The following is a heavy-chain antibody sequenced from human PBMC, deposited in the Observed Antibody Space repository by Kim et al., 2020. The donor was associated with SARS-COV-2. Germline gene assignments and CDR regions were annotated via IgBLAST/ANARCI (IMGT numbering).Heavy chain of an antibody. CDR2: IYPGDSDT. CDR3: ARFGIVGASYDAFDI. CDR1: GYSFTSYW. J-gene: IGHJ3*02. V-gene: IGHV5-51*01. Sequence: GESLKISCKGSGYSFTSYWIGWVRQMPGKGLEWMGIIYPGDSDTRYSPSFQGQVTISADKSISTAYLQWSSLKASDTAMYYCARFGIVGASYDAFDIWGQGTMVTVSS. D-gene: IGHD1-26*01.